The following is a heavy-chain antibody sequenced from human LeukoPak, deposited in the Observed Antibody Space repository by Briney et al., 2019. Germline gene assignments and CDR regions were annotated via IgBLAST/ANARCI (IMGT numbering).Heavy chain of an antibody. J-gene: IGHJ4*02. V-gene: IGHV4-4*07. Sequence: TSETLSLTCAVYGGSFSGYYWSWIRQPAGKGLEWIGRIYTSGSTNYNPSLKSRVTMSVDTSKNQFSLKLSSVTAADTAVYYCAREYAGYGDYYFDYWGQGTLVTVSS. CDR2: IYTSGST. CDR3: AREYAGYGDYYFDY. CDR1: GGSFSGYY. D-gene: IGHD4-17*01.